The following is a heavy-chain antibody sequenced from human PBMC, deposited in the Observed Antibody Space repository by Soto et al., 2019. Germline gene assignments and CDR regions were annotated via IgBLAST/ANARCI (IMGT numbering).Heavy chain of an antibody. CDR2: IIPIFGTA. CDR1: GGTFSSYA. V-gene: IGHV1-69*12. CDR3: ARKGAINWFDP. Sequence: QVQLVQSGAEVKKPGSSVKVSCKASGGTFSSYAISWVRQAPGQGLEWMGGIIPIFGTANYAQKFQGRVTITADESTSKADMELSSMRSEDTAVYYCARKGAINWFDPWGQGTLVTVSS. J-gene: IGHJ5*02. D-gene: IGHD2-21*01.